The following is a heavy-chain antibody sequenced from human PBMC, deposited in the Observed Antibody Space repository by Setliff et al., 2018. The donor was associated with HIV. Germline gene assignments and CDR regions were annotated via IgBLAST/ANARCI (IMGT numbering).Heavy chain of an antibody. CDR3: ATLNFPLHWFDP. CDR1: GASISSSPYS. Sequence: SETLSLTCSVSGASISSSPYSWDWIRQPPGKGLEWIATISYSGSTHYNLALMSRVTISMDTSRNQFSVKLSSVTAADTAIYYCATLNFPLHWFDPWGQGTPVTVSS. J-gene: IGHJ5*02. CDR2: ISYSGST. V-gene: IGHV4-39*01.